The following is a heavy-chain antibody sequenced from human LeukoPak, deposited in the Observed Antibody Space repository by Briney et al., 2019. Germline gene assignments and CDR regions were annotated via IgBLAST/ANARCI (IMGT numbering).Heavy chain of an antibody. D-gene: IGHD3-9*01. CDR3: ARREQDDILTGYYPAAFDI. V-gene: IGHV4-39*01. CDR1: GGSISSSSYY. J-gene: IGHJ3*02. Sequence: SETLSLTCTVSGGSISSSSYYWGWIRQPPGKGLEWIGSIYYSGSTYYNPSLKSRVTISVDTSKNQFSLKLSSVTAADTAVYYCARREQDDILTGYYPAAFDIWGQGTMVTVSS. CDR2: IYYSGST.